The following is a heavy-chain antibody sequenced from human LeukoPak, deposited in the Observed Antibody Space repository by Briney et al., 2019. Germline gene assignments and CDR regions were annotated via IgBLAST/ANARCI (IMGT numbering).Heavy chain of an antibody. V-gene: IGHV1-69*04. Sequence: SVKVSCKASGGTFSSYAISWVRQAPGQGLEWMGRIIPIFGIANYAQKFQGRVTITADKSTSTAYMELSSLRSEDTAVYYCARDAAYCSSTSCLDYWGQGTLVTVSS. J-gene: IGHJ4*02. CDR2: IIPIFGIA. D-gene: IGHD2-2*01. CDR3: ARDAAYCSSTSCLDY. CDR1: GGTFSSYA.